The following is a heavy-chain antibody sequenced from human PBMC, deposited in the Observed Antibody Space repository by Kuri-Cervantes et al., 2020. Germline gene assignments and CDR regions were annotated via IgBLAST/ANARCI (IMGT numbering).Heavy chain of an antibody. Sequence: LRLSCAVSGYSISSGYYWGWIRQPPGKGLEWIGYIYYTGSTYYNPSLKSRVTISEVTSKNQFSLKLRSVTAADTAVYYCVRSRDMGCGGDYYPVGAFDIWGQGTKVTVSS. V-gene: IGHV4-30-4*08. CDR3: VRSRDMGCGGDYYPVGAFDI. J-gene: IGHJ3*02. D-gene: IGHD2-21*02. CDR2: IYYTGST. CDR1: GYSISSGYY.